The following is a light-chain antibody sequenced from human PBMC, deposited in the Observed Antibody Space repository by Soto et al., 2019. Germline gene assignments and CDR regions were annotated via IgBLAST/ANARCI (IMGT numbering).Light chain of an antibody. CDR2: AAS. CDR3: QETCGIVPWT. CDR1: QSIRDY. Sequence: DIQMTQSPSSLSASVGDRVTITCRASQSIRDYLNWYQHNPVMAPQVLIYAASNLQSGVPSRFSGSGAGTDFTLTIARLKPEEYATYYSQETCGIVPWTFGQGTKVEIK. J-gene: IGKJ1*01. V-gene: IGKV1-39*01.